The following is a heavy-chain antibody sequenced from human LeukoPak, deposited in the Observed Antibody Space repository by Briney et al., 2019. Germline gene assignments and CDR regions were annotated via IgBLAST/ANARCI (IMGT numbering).Heavy chain of an antibody. J-gene: IGHJ3*01. V-gene: IGHV1-69*05. Sequence: SVKVSCKASGGTFSSYAISWVRQAPGQGLEWMGGIIPIFGTANYAQKFQGRVTMSTDTLTNTADMELTRLRSDDTAVYYCARGMGNEGLTSWGPGTLVTVSS. CDR2: IIPIFGTA. D-gene: IGHD7-27*01. CDR3: ARGMGNEGLTS. CDR1: GGTFSSYA.